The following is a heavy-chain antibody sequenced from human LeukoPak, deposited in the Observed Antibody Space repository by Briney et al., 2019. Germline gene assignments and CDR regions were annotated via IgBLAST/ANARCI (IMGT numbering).Heavy chain of an antibody. Sequence: GRSLRLSCAASGFTFSNFGMHWVRQTPGKGLESLAVISSNTIETYYASSVKGRFTISRDNSKNMLYLQMNSLRAEDTAVYYCAKWKYSNSGIDDYWGQGTLVTVSS. CDR3: AKWKYSNSGIDDY. CDR2: ISSNTIET. J-gene: IGHJ4*02. V-gene: IGHV3-30*18. D-gene: IGHD6-6*01. CDR1: GFTFSNFG.